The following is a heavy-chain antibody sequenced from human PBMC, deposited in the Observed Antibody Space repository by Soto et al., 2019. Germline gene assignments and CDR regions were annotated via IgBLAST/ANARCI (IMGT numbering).Heavy chain of an antibody. CDR2: INPNSGGT. CDR3: ARIRSSGWYLGGYFDY. D-gene: IGHD6-19*01. V-gene: IGHV1-2*04. CDR1: GYTFTGYY. J-gene: IGHJ4*02. Sequence: ASVNVSCKASGYTFTGYYMHWVRQAPGQGLEWMGWINPNSGGTNYAQKFQGWVTMTRDTSISTAYMELSRLRSDDTAVYYCARIRSSGWYLGGYFDYWGQGTLVTVSS.